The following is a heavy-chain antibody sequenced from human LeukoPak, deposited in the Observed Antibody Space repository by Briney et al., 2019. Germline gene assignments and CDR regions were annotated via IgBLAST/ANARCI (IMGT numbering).Heavy chain of an antibody. CDR3: ARRYCSSTDCLFDY. CDR2: ISSGGSIK. J-gene: IGHJ4*02. D-gene: IGHD2-2*01. Sequence: GGSLRLSCAASGFTFSNYDMNWVRQAPGKGLEWVSHISSGGSIKYYADSLKGRFTISRGNAKNSLYLQMNSLRAEDTAVYYCARRYCSSTDCLFDYWGQGTLVTVSS. CDR1: GFTFSNYD. V-gene: IGHV3-48*03.